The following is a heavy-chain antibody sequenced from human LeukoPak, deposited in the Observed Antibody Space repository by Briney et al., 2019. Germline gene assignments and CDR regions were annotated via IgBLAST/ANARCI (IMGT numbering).Heavy chain of an antibody. Sequence: GGSLRLSCAASGFTFSSYSMNWVRQAPGKGLEWVSAISGGGGGTHYADSVKGRFTISRDNSKNTLYLQMSSLRAGDTAVYYCAKSSYYDSSGYYREYYFDYWGQGTLVTVSS. D-gene: IGHD3-22*01. V-gene: IGHV3-23*01. CDR3: AKSSYYDSSGYYREYYFDY. J-gene: IGHJ4*02. CDR1: GFTFSSYS. CDR2: ISGGGGGT.